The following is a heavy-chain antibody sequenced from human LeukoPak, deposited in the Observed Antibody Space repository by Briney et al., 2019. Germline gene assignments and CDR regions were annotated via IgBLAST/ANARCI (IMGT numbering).Heavy chain of an antibody. CDR1: RYTLTELS. Sequence: ASVRVSCKVSRYTLTELSMHWVRQAPGKGLEWMGGFDPKDAETIYAQKFQGRVTMTRDTSISTAYMELSRLRSDDTAVYYCARGLIRIYDSSGYYFDYWGQGTLVTVSS. CDR2: FDPKDAET. D-gene: IGHD3-22*01. V-gene: IGHV1-24*01. CDR3: ARGLIRIYDSSGYYFDY. J-gene: IGHJ4*02.